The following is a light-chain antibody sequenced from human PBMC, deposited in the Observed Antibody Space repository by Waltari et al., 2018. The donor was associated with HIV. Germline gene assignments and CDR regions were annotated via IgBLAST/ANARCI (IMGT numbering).Light chain of an antibody. CDR3: AAWDDSLNGPV. CDR2: SHD. Sequence: QSVLTQPPSASGPPGQRVTISCSGSSSNIGGNTVYWYQQLPGTAPKVLIYSHDQRPSGVPDRFSGSKSGTSASLAISGLQSEDEAHYYCAAWDDSLNGPVFGGGTKLTVL. CDR1: SSNIGGNT. J-gene: IGLJ3*02. V-gene: IGLV1-44*01.